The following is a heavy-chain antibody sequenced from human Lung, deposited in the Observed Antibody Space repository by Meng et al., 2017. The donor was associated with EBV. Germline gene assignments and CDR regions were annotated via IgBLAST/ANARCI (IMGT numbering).Heavy chain of an antibody. CDR2: IRSKANNYTT. J-gene: IGHJ4*02. V-gene: IGHV3-73*02. CDR3: TSRSF. CDR1: GFPFSGSA. Sequence: VPLVASGGGLVQPGGSLKLSCAASGFPFSGSAMHWVRQASGKGLEWVGRIRSKANNYTTSFGASVEGRFTISRDDSNNTAYLQMNSLKTEDTAIYYCTSRSFWGQGTLVTVSS.